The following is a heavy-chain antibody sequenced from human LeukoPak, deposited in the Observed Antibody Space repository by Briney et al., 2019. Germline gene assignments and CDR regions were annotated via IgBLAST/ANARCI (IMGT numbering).Heavy chain of an antibody. J-gene: IGHJ4*02. CDR3: ARVRDGYNSVYFDY. CDR1: GYTFTSYG. V-gene: IGHV1-18*01. D-gene: IGHD5-24*01. Sequence: ASVKVSCKASGYTFTSYGISWVRQAPGQGLEWMGWISAYNGNTNYAQKLQGRVTMTTDTSTSTAYMELSSLRSEDTAVYYCARVRDGYNSVYFDYWGQGTLVTVSS. CDR2: ISAYNGNT.